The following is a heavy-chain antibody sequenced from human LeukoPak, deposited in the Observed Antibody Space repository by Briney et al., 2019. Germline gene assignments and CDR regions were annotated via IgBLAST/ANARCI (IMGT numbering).Heavy chain of an antibody. CDR2: ISSSSGLI. Sequence: SGGSLRLSCAASGFTFSSYSMNWVRQAPGKGLEWVSYISSSSGLIYYADSVKGRFTISRDNAKNSLYLQMNSLRAEDTAVYYCARDQNYYGSGSQNYYYYYYMDVWGKGTTVTVSS. D-gene: IGHD3-10*01. CDR3: ARDQNYYGSGSQNYYYYYYMDV. J-gene: IGHJ6*03. V-gene: IGHV3-48*01. CDR1: GFTFSSYS.